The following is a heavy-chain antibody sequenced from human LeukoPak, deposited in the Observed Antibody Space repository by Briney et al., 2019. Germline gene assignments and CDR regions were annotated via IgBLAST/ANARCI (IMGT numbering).Heavy chain of an antibody. V-gene: IGHV3-15*04. CDR2: TVSEIDGGTT. CDR3: TTDEDWNYARKDV. D-gene: IGHD1-7*01. CDR1: GFTFNYAW. Sequence: GGSLRLSCATSGFTFNYAWMSWVRQVPGKGLEWVGQTVSEIDGGTTDYAAPVKGRFTISRDDSKSTLYLQMNSLKIEDTAVYYCTTDEDWNYARKDVWGQGATVIVSS. J-gene: IGHJ6*02.